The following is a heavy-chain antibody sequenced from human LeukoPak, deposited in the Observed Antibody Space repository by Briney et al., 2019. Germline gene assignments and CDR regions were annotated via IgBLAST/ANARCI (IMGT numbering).Heavy chain of an antibody. D-gene: IGHD3-10*01. V-gene: IGHV3-48*01. Sequence: GGSLRLSCAASGFTCSSYSMNWVRQAPGKGLEWVSYISSSSSTIYYADSVKGRFTISRDNAKNSLYLQMNSLRAEDTAVYYCARDSTGYYGSGSYFLSGWGQGTLVTVSS. CDR2: ISSSSSTI. CDR3: ARDSTGYYGSGSYFLSG. J-gene: IGHJ4*02. CDR1: GFTCSSYS.